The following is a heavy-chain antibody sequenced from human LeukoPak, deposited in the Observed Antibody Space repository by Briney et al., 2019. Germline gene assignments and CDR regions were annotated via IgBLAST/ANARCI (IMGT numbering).Heavy chain of an antibody. D-gene: IGHD3-10*01. CDR3: ARDRYYGSGSYLGYYYYYGMDV. J-gene: IGHJ6*02. V-gene: IGHV1-18*01. CDR1: GYTFTSYD. Sequence: ASVKVSCKASGYTFTSYDINWVRQATGQGLEWMGWMNPNSGNTNYAQKLQGRVTMTTDTSTSTAYMELRSLRSDDTAVYYCARDRYYGSGSYLGYYYYYGMDVWGQGTTVTVSS. CDR2: MNPNSGNT.